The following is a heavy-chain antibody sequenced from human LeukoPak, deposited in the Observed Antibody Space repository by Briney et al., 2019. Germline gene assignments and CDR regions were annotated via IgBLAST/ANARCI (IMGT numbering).Heavy chain of an antibody. V-gene: IGHV4-31*03. D-gene: IGHD6-19*01. Sequence: SQTLSLTCTVSGGSISSGGYYWSWIRQHPGKGLEWIGYIYYSGSTYYNPSLKSRVTISVDTSKNQFSLKLSSVTAADTAVYYCARAVAGTLKYDYWGQGTLVTASS. CDR1: GGSISSGGYY. CDR3: ARAVAGTLKYDY. J-gene: IGHJ4*02. CDR2: IYYSGST.